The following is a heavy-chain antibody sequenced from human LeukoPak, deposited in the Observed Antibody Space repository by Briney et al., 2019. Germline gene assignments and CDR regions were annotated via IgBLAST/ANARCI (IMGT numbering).Heavy chain of an antibody. Sequence: SETLSLTCTVSGGSISSYYWSRIRQPAGKGLEWIGRIYTSGSTNYNPSLKSRVTMSVDTSKNQFSLKLSSVTAADTAVYYCARIAVVVPAADHYYYYYYMDVWGKGTTVTVSS. CDR2: IYTSGST. V-gene: IGHV4-4*07. D-gene: IGHD2-2*01. J-gene: IGHJ6*03. CDR3: ARIAVVVPAADHYYYYYYMDV. CDR1: GGSISSYY.